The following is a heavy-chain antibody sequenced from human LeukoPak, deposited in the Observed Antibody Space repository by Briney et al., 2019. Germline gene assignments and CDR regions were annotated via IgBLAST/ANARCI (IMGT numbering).Heavy chain of an antibody. Sequence: GESLKISCKGSGYNFNTYWIGWVRQMPGKGLEWMGIIYPGDSDTRYSPSFQGQVTISADKSISTAYLQWSSLKASDTAMYYCARSSYGSGSHTIDYWGQGTLVTVSS. CDR2: IYPGDSDT. CDR1: GYNFNTYW. J-gene: IGHJ4*02. D-gene: IGHD3-10*01. V-gene: IGHV5-51*01. CDR3: ARSSYGSGSHTIDY.